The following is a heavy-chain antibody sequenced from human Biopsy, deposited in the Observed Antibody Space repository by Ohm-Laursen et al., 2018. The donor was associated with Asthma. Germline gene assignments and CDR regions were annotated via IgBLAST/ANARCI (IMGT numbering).Heavy chain of an antibody. CDR2: IYYSGST. V-gene: IGHV4-31*03. J-gene: IGHJ4*02. CDR1: YCSITSGGYY. D-gene: IGHD3-22*01. CDR3: ARAQDYYDSRGYYRSFDY. Sequence: SQTLSLTCTVSYCSITSGGYYWTWIRQHPGRGLEWIGCIYYSGSTYYNPSLKSRVSISIDTSKNQFSLKLSSVTAADTAVYYCARAQDYYDSRGYYRSFDYWGQGTLVTVSS.